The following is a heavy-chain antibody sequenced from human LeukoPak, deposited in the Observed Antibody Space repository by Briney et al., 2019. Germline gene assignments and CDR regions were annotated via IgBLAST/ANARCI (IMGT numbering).Heavy chain of an antibody. V-gene: IGHV4-39*01. D-gene: IGHD1-26*01. J-gene: IGHJ4*02. CDR1: GGSISSSSYY. CDR2: IYYSGSA. CDR3: VRLSGSYYSDFDY. Sequence: SETLSLTCTVSGGSISSSSYYWGWIRQPPGKGLEWIGSIYYSGSAYYNPSLKSRVSISVDTSKNQFSLKLSSVTAADTAVYYCVRLSGSYYSDFDYWGQGTPVTVSS.